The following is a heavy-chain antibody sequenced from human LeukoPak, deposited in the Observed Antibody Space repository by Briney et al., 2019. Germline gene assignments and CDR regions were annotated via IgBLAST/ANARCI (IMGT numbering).Heavy chain of an antibody. CDR1: GGSISSYY. D-gene: IGHD3-10*01. CDR2: IYYSGST. Sequence: SETLSLTCTVSGGSISSYYWSWIRQPPGKGLEWIGYIYYSGSTNYNPSLKSRVTISVDTSKNQFSLKLSSVTAADTAEYYCARVGSITMVRGVISYWGQGTLVTVSS. CDR3: ARVGSITMVRGVISY. J-gene: IGHJ4*02. V-gene: IGHV4-59*12.